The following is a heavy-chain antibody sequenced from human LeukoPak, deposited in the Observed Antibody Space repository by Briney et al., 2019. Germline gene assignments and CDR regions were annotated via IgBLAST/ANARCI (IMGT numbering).Heavy chain of an antibody. CDR1: GFTFDDYV. CDR2: INWNGGST. D-gene: IGHD5-18*01. Sequence: PGGSLRLSCAASGFTFDDYVMNWVRQVPGKGLEWVSGINWNGGSTGYGDSVKGRFTISRDNAKNSLYLQMNSLRPEDTALYYCARDDTAMVTYYYYYMDVWGKGTTVTVSS. CDR3: ARDDTAMVTYYYYYMDV. J-gene: IGHJ6*03. V-gene: IGHV3-20*04.